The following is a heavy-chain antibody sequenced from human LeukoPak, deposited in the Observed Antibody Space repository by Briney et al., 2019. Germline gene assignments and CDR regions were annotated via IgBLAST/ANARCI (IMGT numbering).Heavy chain of an antibody. V-gene: IGHV4-59*01. Sequence: PSETLSLTCTVSGDFISSYYWSWIRQPPGKGLEWIGYIYYSGSTDYNPSLKSRVTISVDTSKNQFSLKLSSVTAADTAVYYCARDPVTRGYYYGMDVWGQGTTVTVSS. D-gene: IGHD1-26*01. J-gene: IGHJ6*02. CDR2: IYYSGST. CDR3: ARDPVTRGYYYGMDV. CDR1: GDFISSYY.